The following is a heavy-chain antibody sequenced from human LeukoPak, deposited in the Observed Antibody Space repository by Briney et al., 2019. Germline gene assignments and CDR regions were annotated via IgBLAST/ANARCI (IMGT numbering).Heavy chain of an antibody. CDR1: GSTFSSHW. Sequence: GGSPRLSCAASGSTFSSHWMTWVRQAPGKGLELVANIKEDGSETYYVDSVKGRFTISRDNAKNSLYLQMSSLRAEDTAVYYCARVVLYYSYMDVWGIGTPVTVSS. D-gene: IGHD3-10*01. J-gene: IGHJ6*03. V-gene: IGHV3-7*02. CDR2: IKEDGSET. CDR3: ARVVLYYSYMDV.